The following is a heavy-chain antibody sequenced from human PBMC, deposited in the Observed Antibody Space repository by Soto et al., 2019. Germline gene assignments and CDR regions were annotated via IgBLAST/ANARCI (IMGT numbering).Heavy chain of an antibody. J-gene: IGHJ6*02. V-gene: IGHV4-4*02. D-gene: IGHD2-2*01. Sequence: SETLSLTCAVSGGSISSSNWWSWVRQPPGKGLEWIGEIYHSGSTNYNPSLKSRVTISVDKSKNQFSLKLSSVTAADTAVYYYARAIPDLGYCSSTSCPYGMDVWGQGTTVTVSS. CDR1: GGSISSSNW. CDR3: ARAIPDLGYCSSTSCPYGMDV. CDR2: IYHSGST.